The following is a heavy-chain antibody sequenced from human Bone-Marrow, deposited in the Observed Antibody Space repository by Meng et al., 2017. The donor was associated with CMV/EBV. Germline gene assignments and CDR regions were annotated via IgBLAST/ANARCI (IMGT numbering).Heavy chain of an antibody. Sequence: GESLKIFCAASGFTFSSYGMHWVRQAPGKGLEWVAFIQYDGSNKYYADSVKGRFTISRDNYKNTLYLQMNGLRAEDTDVYYCAKGEWELQTFDYWGQGKLVTVSS. CDR2: IQYDGSNK. CDR1: GFTFSSYG. J-gene: IGHJ4*02. D-gene: IGHD1-26*01. CDR3: AKGEWELQTFDY. V-gene: IGHV3-30*02.